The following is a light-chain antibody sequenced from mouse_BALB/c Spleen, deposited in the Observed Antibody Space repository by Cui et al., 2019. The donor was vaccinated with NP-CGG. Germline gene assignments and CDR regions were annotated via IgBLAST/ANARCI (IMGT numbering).Light chain of an antibody. CDR2: GTN. V-gene: IGLV1*01. Sequence: QGVVTRECALTTSPGETVTLTCRSSTGAVTTSNYANWVQEKPDHLFTGLIGGTNNRVPGVPARFSGSLIGDKAALTITGAQTEDEAIYFCALWYSNHWVFGGGTKLTVL. J-gene: IGLJ1*01. CDR1: TGAVTTSNY. CDR3: ALWYSNHWV.